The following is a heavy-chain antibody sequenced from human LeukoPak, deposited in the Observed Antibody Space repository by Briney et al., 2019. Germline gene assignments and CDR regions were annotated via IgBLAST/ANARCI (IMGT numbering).Heavy chain of an antibody. V-gene: IGHV3-21*01. J-gene: IGHJ4*02. D-gene: IGHD3-10*01. CDR3: ARDRPLWFGEFDEIL. Sequence: GGSLRLSCATSGFTFSSYSMNWVRQAPGKGLEWVSSISSSSSYIYYADSVKGRFTISRDNAKNSLYLQMNSLRAEDTAVYYCARDRPLWFGEFDEILWGQGTLVTVSS. CDR2: ISSSSSYI. CDR1: GFTFSSYS.